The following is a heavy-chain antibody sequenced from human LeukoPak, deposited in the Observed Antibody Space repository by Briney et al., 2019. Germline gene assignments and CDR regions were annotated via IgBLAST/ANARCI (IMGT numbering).Heavy chain of an antibody. V-gene: IGHV3-23*01. CDR2: ISGSGGST. CDR3: AKGTGIVVVPAASRRGYYYYMDV. Sequence: QPGGSLRLSCAASGFTFSSYAMSWVRQAPGKGLEWVSAISGSGGSTYYADSVKGRFTISRDNSKNTLYLQMNSLRAEDTAVYYCAKGTGIVVVPAASRRGYYYYMDVWGKGTTVTVSS. CDR1: GFTFSSYA. D-gene: IGHD2-2*01. J-gene: IGHJ6*03.